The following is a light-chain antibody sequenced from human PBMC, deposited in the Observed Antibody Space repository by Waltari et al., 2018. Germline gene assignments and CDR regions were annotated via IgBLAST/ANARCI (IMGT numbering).Light chain of an antibody. V-gene: IGLV2-23*02. CDR1: SSDVGSYNL. CDR3: CSYAGSITYV. CDR2: EVS. J-gene: IGLJ1*01. Sequence: QSALTQPASVSGSPGQSIPISCTGTSSDVGSYNLVSWYQQHPGKAPQLMVYEVSKRPSGVSNRFSGSKSSNTASLTISGLQAEDEADYYCCSYAGSITYVFGTGTKVTVL.